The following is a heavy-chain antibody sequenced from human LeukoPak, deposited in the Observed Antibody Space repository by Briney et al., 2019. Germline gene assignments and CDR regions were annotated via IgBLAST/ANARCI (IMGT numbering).Heavy chain of an antibody. J-gene: IGHJ4*02. D-gene: IGHD3-22*01. CDR2: ISAYNGNT. Sequence: ASVKVSCKASGYTFTNYGISWMRQAPGQGLEWMGWISAYNGNTNYAQKLQVRVTMTTDTSTSTAYMELRSLTSDDTAVYYCARDSGYYDSSASDYWGQGTLVTVSS. CDR3: ARDSGYYDSSASDY. V-gene: IGHV1-18*01. CDR1: GYTFTNYG.